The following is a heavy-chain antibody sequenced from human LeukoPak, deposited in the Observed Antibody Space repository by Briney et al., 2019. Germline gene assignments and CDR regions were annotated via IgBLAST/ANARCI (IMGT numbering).Heavy chain of an antibody. CDR3: ASNSQYDYIWGSYREYFDY. V-gene: IGHV3-30*03. J-gene: IGHJ4*02. CDR1: GFTFSSYG. D-gene: IGHD3-16*02. Sequence: PGGSLRLSCAASGFTFSSYGMHWVRQAPGKGLEWVAVISYDGSNKYYADSVKGRFTISRDNSKNTLYLQMNSLRAEDTAVYYCASNSQYDYIWGSYREYFDYWGQGTLVTVSS. CDR2: ISYDGSNK.